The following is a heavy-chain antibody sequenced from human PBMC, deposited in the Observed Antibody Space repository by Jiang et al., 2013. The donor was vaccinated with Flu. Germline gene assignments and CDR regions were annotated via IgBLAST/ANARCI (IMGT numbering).Heavy chain of an antibody. CDR3: ARRYYDILTGYKTGEYFQH. D-gene: IGHD3-9*01. J-gene: IGHJ1*01. Sequence: GPGLVKPSETLSLTCTVSGGSISSSSYYWGWIRQPPGKGLEWIGSIYYSGSTYYNPSLKSRVTISVDTSKNQFSLKLSSVTAADTAVYYCARRYYDILTGYKTGEYFQHWGQGTLVTVSS. CDR1: GGSISSSSYY. V-gene: IGHV4-39*01. CDR2: IYYSGST.